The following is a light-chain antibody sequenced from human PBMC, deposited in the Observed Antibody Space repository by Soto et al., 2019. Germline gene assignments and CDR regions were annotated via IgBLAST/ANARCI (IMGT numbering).Light chain of an antibody. CDR1: QSVSSSY. CDR3: QHYGRSPPSWT. Sequence: EIVLTQSPGTLSLSPGERATLSCRASQSVSSSYLAWYQQKPGQPPRLLISDASSRATGIPDRFSGSGSGTDFTLTISSLEPEDFAVYYCQHYGRSPPSWTFGQGTNVEIK. V-gene: IGKV3-20*01. J-gene: IGKJ1*01. CDR2: DAS.